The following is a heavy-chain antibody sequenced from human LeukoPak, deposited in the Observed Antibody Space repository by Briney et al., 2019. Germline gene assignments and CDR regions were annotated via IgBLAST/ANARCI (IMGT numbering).Heavy chain of an antibody. V-gene: IGHV3-9*01. J-gene: IGHJ4*02. Sequence: PGRSLRLSCAAYGFTFDDYAMHWVRQAPGKGLEWLSGISWNSGSIGYADSVKGRFTISRDNAKNSLYLQMNSLRAEDTALYYCAEDRAMVQGVIHDYWGQGTLVTVFS. D-gene: IGHD3-10*01. CDR1: GFTFDDYA. CDR2: ISWNSGSI. CDR3: AEDRAMVQGVIHDY.